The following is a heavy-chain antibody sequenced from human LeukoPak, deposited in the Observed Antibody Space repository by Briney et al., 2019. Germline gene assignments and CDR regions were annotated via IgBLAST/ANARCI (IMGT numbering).Heavy chain of an antibody. J-gene: IGHJ4*02. CDR1: GFTFSHYG. V-gene: IGHV3-30*02. D-gene: IGHD6-13*01. Sequence: PSGGSLRLSCAASGFTFSHYGMYWVRQAPGKGLEWVAFIRYDGTNEYNAAVKGRFTVSRDNSKNTLYLQMNSLRGDDTAVYYCAKEGPDYSVAAGLEYWGQGTLVTVSS. CDR2: IRYDGTNE. CDR3: AKEGPDYSVAAGLEY.